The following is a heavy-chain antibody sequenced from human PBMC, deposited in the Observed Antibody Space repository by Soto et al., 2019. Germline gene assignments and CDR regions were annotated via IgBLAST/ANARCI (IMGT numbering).Heavy chain of an antibody. D-gene: IGHD2-2*01. V-gene: IGHV1-2*02. Sequence: ASVKVSCKASGYTFTGYYMHWVRQAPGQGLEWMGWINPNSGGTNYAQKFQGRVTTTRDTSISTAYMELSRLRSGDTAVYYCASAGDCSSTSCYRSYYYYYGMDVWGQGTTVTVSS. CDR1: GYTFTGYY. CDR3: ASAGDCSSTSCYRSYYYYYGMDV. CDR2: INPNSGGT. J-gene: IGHJ6*02.